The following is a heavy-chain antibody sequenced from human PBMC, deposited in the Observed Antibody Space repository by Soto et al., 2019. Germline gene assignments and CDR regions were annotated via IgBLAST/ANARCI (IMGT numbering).Heavy chain of an antibody. CDR2: INTSGGTT. V-gene: IGHV3-23*01. J-gene: IGHJ4*02. CDR3: ANQPSYYSAFAF. D-gene: IGHD1-26*01. Sequence: PGGSLRLSCAASGFTFSSYAMNWVRQAPGKGLEWVSGINTSGGTTYYADSGKGRFTISRDNSKSTLYLLMNSLSAEDTAIYYCANQPSYYSAFAFWGQGALVTVSS. CDR1: GFTFSSYA.